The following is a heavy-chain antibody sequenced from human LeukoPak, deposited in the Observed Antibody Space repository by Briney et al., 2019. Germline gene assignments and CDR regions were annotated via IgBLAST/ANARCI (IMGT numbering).Heavy chain of an antibody. Sequence: SETLSLTCVVSGDSISSGAYSWSWIRQPPGKGLEWIGYIFHTGSTFYNPSLKSRVTISVDNSKNQFSLRLSSVTAADTAVYYCAREFWFANAPGSWLDPWGQGTLVTVSP. V-gene: IGHV4-30-2*01. D-gene: IGHD3-10*01. CDR3: AREFWFANAPGSWLDP. CDR1: GDSISSGAYS. J-gene: IGHJ5*02. CDR2: IFHTGST.